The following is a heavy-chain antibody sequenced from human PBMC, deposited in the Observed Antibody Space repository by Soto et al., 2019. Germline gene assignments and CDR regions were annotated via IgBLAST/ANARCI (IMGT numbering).Heavy chain of an antibody. J-gene: IGHJ4*02. CDR3: ARGHLGVTRYYYDSSGTLDY. Sequence: SETLSLTCTVSGGSISSGGYYWSWIRQHPGKGLEWIGYIYYSGSTYYNPSLKSRVTISVDTSKNQFSLKLSSVTAADTAVYYCARGHLGVTRYYYDSSGTLDYWGQETLVTVSS. V-gene: IGHV4-31*03. CDR2: IYYSGST. D-gene: IGHD3-22*01. CDR1: GGSISSGGYY.